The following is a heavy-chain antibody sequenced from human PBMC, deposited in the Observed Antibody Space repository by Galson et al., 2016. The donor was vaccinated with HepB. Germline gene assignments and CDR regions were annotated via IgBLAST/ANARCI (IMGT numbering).Heavy chain of an antibody. D-gene: IGHD5/OR15-5a*01. CDR2: ISRSGDVP. V-gene: IGHV3-23*01. Sequence: SLRLSCAGSGFSFNDYAMNWVRQAPGTGLECVSGISRSGDVPYYADSVKGRFRISRDNARSTVYLEMNSLRVDDSAVYYCAKVQGGYRVFWGQGMLVSVSS. J-gene: IGHJ4*02. CDR3: AKVQGGYRVF. CDR1: GFSFNDYA.